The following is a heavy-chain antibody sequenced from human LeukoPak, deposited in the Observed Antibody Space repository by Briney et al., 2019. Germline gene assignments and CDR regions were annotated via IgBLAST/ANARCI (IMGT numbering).Heavy chain of an antibody. D-gene: IGHD4-17*01. J-gene: IGHJ4*02. Sequence: VASVEVSCKASGVIFSNFAFNWVRQAPGHGLEWMGRIIPILDLAHYTQKFQGRLTITADKSTNTSYMELTSLTAEDTAVYYCATPSRTEDGDYGVCWGQGTLVTVSS. V-gene: IGHV1-69*04. CDR3: ATPSRTEDGDYGVC. CDR1: GVIFSNFA. CDR2: IIPILDLA.